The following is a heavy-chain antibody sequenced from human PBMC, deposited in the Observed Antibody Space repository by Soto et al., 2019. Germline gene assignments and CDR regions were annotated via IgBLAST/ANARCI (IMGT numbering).Heavy chain of an antibody. D-gene: IGHD6-13*01. CDR3: VNDLVDVIGSSWDT. J-gene: IGHJ5*02. V-gene: IGHV3-64D*09. CDR1: GFTFSSYA. Sequence: GGSLRLSCSASGFTFSSYAMHWVRQAPGKGLEYVSAISRNGGSTYYEDSVKGRFTISRDNSKNTLYLQMNRLRAEDRAVYYCVNDLVDVIGSSWDTWGQGTLVTVSS. CDR2: ISRNGGST.